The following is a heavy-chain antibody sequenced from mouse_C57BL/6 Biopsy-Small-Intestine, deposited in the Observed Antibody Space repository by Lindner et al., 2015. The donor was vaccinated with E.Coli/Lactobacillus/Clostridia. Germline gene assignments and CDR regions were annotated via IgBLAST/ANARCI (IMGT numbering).Heavy chain of an antibody. CDR2: ISTYNDDT. CDR3: ARDSIFGVESLDY. Sequence: SVKVSCKASGYTFTNYGFSWVRQAPGQGLEWMGWISTYNDDTWYAQKLQDRVTMTTDTSTSTAYLELRSLTSDDTAVYFCARDSIFGVESLDYWGQGTLVTVSA. J-gene: IGHJ4*01. CDR1: GYTFTNYG. V-gene: IGHV1-79*01. D-gene: IGHD1-3*01.